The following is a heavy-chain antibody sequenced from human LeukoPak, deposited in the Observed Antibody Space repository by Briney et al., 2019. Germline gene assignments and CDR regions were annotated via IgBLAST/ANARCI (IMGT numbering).Heavy chain of an antibody. CDR1: GFTFSSYV. J-gene: IGHJ4*02. V-gene: IGHV3-23*01. CDR3: AKDFGIAAAGPYFDY. CDR2: ISGSGGST. Sequence: GGSLRLSCAASGFTFSSYVMSWVCQAPGKGLEWVSAISGSGGSTYYADSVKGRFTISRDNSKNTLYLQMNSLRAEDTAVYYCAKDFGIAAAGPYFDYWGQGTLVTVSS. D-gene: IGHD6-13*01.